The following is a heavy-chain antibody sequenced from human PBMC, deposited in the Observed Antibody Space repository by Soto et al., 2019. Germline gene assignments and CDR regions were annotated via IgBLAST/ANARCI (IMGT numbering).Heavy chain of an antibody. J-gene: IGHJ4*02. CDR1: GFTFDDYG. Sequence: GSLRLSCAASGFTFDDYGMSWVRQAPGKGLEWVSNINWNGGSTGYADSVKGRFTISRDNAKNSLYLQMNSLRAEDTALYYCARGRVVGAILPFDYWGQGTLVTVSS. CDR2: INWNGGST. D-gene: IGHD1-26*01. V-gene: IGHV3-20*04. CDR3: ARGRVVGAILPFDY.